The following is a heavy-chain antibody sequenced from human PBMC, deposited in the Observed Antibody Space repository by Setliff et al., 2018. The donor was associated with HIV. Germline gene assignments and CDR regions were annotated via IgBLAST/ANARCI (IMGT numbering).Heavy chain of an antibody. Sequence: GGSLRLSCAASAFTFSSYSMNWVRQAPGKGLEWVASIRSSSSYIYYADSVKGRFTISRDNAKNSLYLQMNSLRAKDTAMYYCARARKMDGYNFDYYYSYYMDVWGKGTTVTVSS. CDR3: ARARKMDGYNFDYYYSYYMDV. V-gene: IGHV3-21*01. D-gene: IGHD5-12*01. CDR1: AFTFSSYS. J-gene: IGHJ6*03. CDR2: IRSSSSYI.